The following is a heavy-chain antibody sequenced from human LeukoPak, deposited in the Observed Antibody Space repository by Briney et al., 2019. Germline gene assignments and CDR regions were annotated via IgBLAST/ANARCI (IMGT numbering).Heavy chain of an antibody. Sequence: SETLSLTCVVSGNSISSDYWWSWVRQSPGKGLEWIGEIFHDGSTNSNPILESRLTRSVYKAKIQFSLELRSVTAADTAVYYCTREVNYDSSGVWGQGRMVIVSS. CDR3: TREVNYDSSGV. CDR2: IFHDGST. CDR1: GNSISSDYW. J-gene: IGHJ3*01. D-gene: IGHD3-22*01. V-gene: IGHV4-4*02.